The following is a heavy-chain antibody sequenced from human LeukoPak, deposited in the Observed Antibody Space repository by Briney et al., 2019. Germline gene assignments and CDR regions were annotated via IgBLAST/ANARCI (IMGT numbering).Heavy chain of an antibody. D-gene: IGHD1-14*01. V-gene: IGHV1-46*01. J-gene: IGHJ6*02. CDR3: ASVYLHGMDV. Sequence: ASVKVSCKASGYSFTSNYIHWVRQAPGQGLEWMGMIYPRDGSTSYAQKFQGRVTVTRDTSTSTVHMELSGLRIEDTAVYYCASVYLHGMDVWGQGTTVTVSS. CDR2: IYPRDGST. CDR1: GYSFTSNY.